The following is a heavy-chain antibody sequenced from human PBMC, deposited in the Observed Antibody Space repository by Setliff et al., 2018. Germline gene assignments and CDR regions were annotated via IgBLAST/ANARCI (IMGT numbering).Heavy chain of an antibody. CDR2: ISPSGST. Sequence: SETLSLTCTVSGASITSGGFYWTWIRQPAGKGLEWIGHISPSGSTTYNPSVKSRVTISVDTSKNQFSLQLTSLTAADTAVYYCARGVSGVSWTPRYWGRGTLVTVSS. CDR1: GASITSGGFY. J-gene: IGHJ4*02. V-gene: IGHV4-61*09. CDR3: ARGVSGVSWTPRY. D-gene: IGHD2-15*01.